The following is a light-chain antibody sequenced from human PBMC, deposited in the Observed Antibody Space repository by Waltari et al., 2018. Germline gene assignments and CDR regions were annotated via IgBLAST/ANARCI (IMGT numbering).Light chain of an antibody. J-gene: IGLJ3*02. CDR2: END. Sequence: QSVLTQPPSVSAAPGQRVTISCSGSSSDLGDNYVTWYQQLPGIAPKLLVYENDNRPSEIPDRFSASKSGTSATLAITGLQTGDEANYYCATWDSNLRAEVFGGGTKLTVL. V-gene: IGLV1-51*02. CDR1: SSDLGDNY. CDR3: ATWDSNLRAEV.